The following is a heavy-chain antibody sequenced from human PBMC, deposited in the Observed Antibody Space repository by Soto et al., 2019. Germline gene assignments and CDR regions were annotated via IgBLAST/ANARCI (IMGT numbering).Heavy chain of an antibody. CDR3: ARLGTTLWRWFDP. CDR1: GFTVSSNY. J-gene: IGHJ5*02. D-gene: IGHD1-7*01. V-gene: IGHV3-53*01. Sequence: GGSLRLSCAASGFTVSSNYMSWVRQAPGKGLEWVSVIYSGGSTYYADSVKGRFTISRDNSKNTLYLQMNSLRAEDTAVYYCARLGTTLWRWFDPWGQGTLVTVSS. CDR2: IYSGGST.